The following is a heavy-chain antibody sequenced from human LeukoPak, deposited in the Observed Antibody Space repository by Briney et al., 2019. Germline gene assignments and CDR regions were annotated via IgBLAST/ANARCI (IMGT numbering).Heavy chain of an antibody. D-gene: IGHD1-1*01. V-gene: IGHV3-23*01. CDR3: AKDLRYNFDY. CDR1: GITFSSYA. J-gene: IGHJ4*02. CDR2: ISGSGDRT. Sequence: PGGSLRLSCAASGITFSSYAMSWVRQAPGKGLEWVSAISGSGDRTYYADSVKGRFTISRDNSKNTLYLQMHTLRAEDTAVYYRAKDLRYNFDYWGQGTLVTVSS.